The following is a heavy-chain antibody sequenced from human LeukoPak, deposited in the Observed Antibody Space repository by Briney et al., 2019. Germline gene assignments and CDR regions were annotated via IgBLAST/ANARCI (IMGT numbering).Heavy chain of an antibody. V-gene: IGHV3-74*01. CDR3: AKGRSSGSYRGGFDY. Sequence: RTGGSLRLSCAASGFTFSSYWMHWVRQAPGKGLVWVSRINSDGSSTSYADSVKGRFTISRDNAKNTLYLQMNSLRAEDTAVYYCAKGRSSGSYRGGFDYWGQGTLVTVSS. CDR2: INSDGSST. CDR1: GFTFSSYW. J-gene: IGHJ4*02. D-gene: IGHD1-26*01.